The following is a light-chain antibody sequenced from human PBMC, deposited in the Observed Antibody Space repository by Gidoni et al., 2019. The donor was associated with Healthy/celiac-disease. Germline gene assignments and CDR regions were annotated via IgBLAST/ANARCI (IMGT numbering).Light chain of an antibody. V-gene: IGKV6-21*02. CDR2: YAS. CDR1: KSIGSS. CDR3: HQSSSLLWT. J-gene: IGKJ1*01. Sequence: EIVLTQSPDFQSVTPTEKVTITCRASKSIGSSLHWYQQKPDQSPKLLIKYASQSISGVPARVSGSGSGTDFTLTINSLESEDAATYYCHQSSSLLWTFGQGTKVEIK.